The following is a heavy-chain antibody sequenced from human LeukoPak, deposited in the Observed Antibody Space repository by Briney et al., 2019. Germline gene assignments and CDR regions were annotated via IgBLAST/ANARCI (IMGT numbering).Heavy chain of an antibody. CDR3: ARGDSSSWYAFDI. V-gene: IGHV4-34*01. Sequence: SETLSLTCAVYGGSFSGYYWSWIRQPPGKGLEWIGEINHSGSTNYNPSLKSRVTISVDTSKNQFSLKLSSVTAADKAVYYCARGDSSSWYAFDIWGQGTMVTVSS. CDR1: GGSFSGYY. J-gene: IGHJ3*02. D-gene: IGHD6-13*01. CDR2: INHSGST.